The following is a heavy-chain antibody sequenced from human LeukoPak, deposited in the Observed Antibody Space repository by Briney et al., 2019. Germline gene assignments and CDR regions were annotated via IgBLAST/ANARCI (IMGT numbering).Heavy chain of an antibody. CDR3: ARHGPDGYTLDY. J-gene: IGHJ4*02. CDR2: INHSGST. CDR1: GGSFSGYY. Sequence: SETLSLTCAVYGGSFSGYYWSWIRQPPGKGLEWIGEINHSGSTNYNPSLKSRVTISVDTSKNQFSLKLSSVTAADTAVYYCARHGPDGYTLDYWGQGTLVTVSS. D-gene: IGHD5-24*01. V-gene: IGHV4-34*01.